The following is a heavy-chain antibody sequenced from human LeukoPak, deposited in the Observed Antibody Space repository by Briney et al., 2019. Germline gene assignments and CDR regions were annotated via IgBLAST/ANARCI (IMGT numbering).Heavy chain of an antibody. V-gene: IGHV3-23*01. CDR3: AKVAHYYGSGSYYEYYFDY. Sequence: TGGSLRLSCAASGFTFSSYAMNWVRQAPGKGLEWVSAISGSGGSTYYADSVKGRFTISRDNSKNTLYLQMNSLSADDTAVYYCAKVAHYYGSGSYYEYYFDYWGQGALVTVSS. CDR2: ISGSGGST. CDR1: GFTFSSYA. D-gene: IGHD3-10*01. J-gene: IGHJ4*02.